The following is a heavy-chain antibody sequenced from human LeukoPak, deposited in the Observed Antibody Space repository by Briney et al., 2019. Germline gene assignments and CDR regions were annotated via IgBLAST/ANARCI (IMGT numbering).Heavy chain of an antibody. Sequence: ASVKVSCKASGYTFSGYYMHWVRQAPGQGLEWMGWINPNSGGTNYAQKFQGRVTMTRDTSISTAYMELSRLRSDDTAMYYCARILTTVTTMDYWGQGTLVTVSS. D-gene: IGHD4-17*01. J-gene: IGHJ4*02. CDR1: GYTFSGYY. CDR2: INPNSGGT. CDR3: ARILTTVTTMDY. V-gene: IGHV1-2*02.